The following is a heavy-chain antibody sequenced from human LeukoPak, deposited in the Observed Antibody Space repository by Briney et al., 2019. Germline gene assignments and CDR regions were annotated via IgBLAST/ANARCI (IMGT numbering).Heavy chain of an antibody. CDR2: IYYSGST. CDR1: GGSISSSSYY. D-gene: IGHD2-2*02. Sequence: SETLSLTCTVSGGSISSSSYYWSWIRQPPGKGLEWIGYIYYSGSTYYNPSLKSRVTISVDTSKNQFSLKLSSVTAADTAVYYCARDIVVVPAAIWSDDYYYYYMDVWGKGTTVTVSS. CDR3: ARDIVVVPAAIWSDDYYYYYMDV. V-gene: IGHV4-30-4*08. J-gene: IGHJ6*03.